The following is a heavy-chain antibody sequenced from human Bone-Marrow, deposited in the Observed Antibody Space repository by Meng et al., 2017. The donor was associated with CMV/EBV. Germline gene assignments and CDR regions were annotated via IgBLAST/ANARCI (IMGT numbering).Heavy chain of an antibody. V-gene: IGHV3-30*02. J-gene: IGHJ5*01. CDR1: GFIFSSFD. D-gene: IGHD6-19*01. Sequence: GGSLRLSCLASGFIFSSFDMHWVRQTPGKGLEWVAFIRYDGSDKYYADSVEGRFTISRDNSKDTLYLQTNSLRVEDTAVYYCAKARVVGWVSSGWYFGWFDSWGQGALVTGSS. CDR2: IRYDGSDK. CDR3: AKARVVGWVSSGWYFGWFDS.